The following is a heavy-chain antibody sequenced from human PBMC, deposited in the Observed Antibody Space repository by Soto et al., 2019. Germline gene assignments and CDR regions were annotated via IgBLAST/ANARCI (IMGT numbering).Heavy chain of an antibody. V-gene: IGHV2-5*02. D-gene: IGHD3-3*01. CDR3: AHLATMTIFGLIIDNGIWFDP. CDR1: GFSLSTSGAA. Sequence: QLNLIESGPTLVKPTQTLTLTCTFSGFSLSTSGAAVGWVRQPPGRALEWLALIYWDGDKRYNASLGNRLTITKERSMNQVGLTLTNVDPGDTATYYCAHLATMTIFGLIIDNGIWFDPWGQGTRVIVSS. J-gene: IGHJ5*02. CDR2: IYWDGDK.